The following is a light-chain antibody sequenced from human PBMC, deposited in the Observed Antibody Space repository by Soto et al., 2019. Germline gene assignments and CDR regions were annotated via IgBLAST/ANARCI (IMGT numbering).Light chain of an antibody. CDR2: EVS. CDR3: SSYTSSSSWV. CDR1: SSDVGGYNY. J-gene: IGLJ3*02. V-gene: IGLV2-14*01. Sequence: QSALTQPASVSGSPGQSITISCTGTSSDVGGYNYVSWYQQHPGKAPKVMIYEVSNRPSGVSNRFFGSKSGNTASLTISGLQAEDEADYYCSSYTSSSSWVLGGGTKLTVL.